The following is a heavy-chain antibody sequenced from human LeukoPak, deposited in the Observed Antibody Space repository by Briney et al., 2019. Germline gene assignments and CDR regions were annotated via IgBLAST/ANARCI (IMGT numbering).Heavy chain of an antibody. CDR2: LSGTGGGT. J-gene: IGHJ3*02. D-gene: IGHD3-10*01. CDR3: AKDRTPYSRSGGYYLGAFDI. V-gene: IGHV3-23*01. Sequence: GGSLRLSCAASGFSFDNYAMTWVRQAPGKGLEWVSSLSGTGGGTWYAGSVKGRFTISRDNSKNTVYLQMNSLRVEDTAIYYCAKDRTPYSRSGGYYLGAFDIRGHGTLLTVSS. CDR1: GFSFDNYA.